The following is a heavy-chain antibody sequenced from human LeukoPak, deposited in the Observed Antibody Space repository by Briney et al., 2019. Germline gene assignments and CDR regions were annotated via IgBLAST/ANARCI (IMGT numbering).Heavy chain of an antibody. CDR3: ARGSSGYYYDY. J-gene: IGHJ4*02. D-gene: IGHD3-22*01. CDR2: IYYSGST. V-gene: IGHV4-31*03. CDR1: GGSISSGGYY. Sequence: SETLSLTCTVSGGSISSGGYYWTWIRQHPGKGLEWIGYIYYSGSTYYNPSLKSRVTILVDTSKNQFSLKLSSVTAADTAVYYCARGSSGYYYDYWGQGALVTVSS.